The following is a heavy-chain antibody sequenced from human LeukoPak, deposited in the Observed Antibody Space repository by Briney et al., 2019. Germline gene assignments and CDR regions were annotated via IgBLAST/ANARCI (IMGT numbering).Heavy chain of an antibody. Sequence: GGSLRLSCVASEFTFSSHAMNWVRQAPGKGLEWVSSISGGGESTYYADSVKGRFTVSRDNAKNSLYLQMNSLRAEDTAIYYCTRVGYIDEGIDYWGQGTLVTVSS. J-gene: IGHJ4*02. CDR2: ISGGGEST. CDR3: TRVGYIDEGIDY. D-gene: IGHD5-24*01. CDR1: EFTFSSHA. V-gene: IGHV3-23*01.